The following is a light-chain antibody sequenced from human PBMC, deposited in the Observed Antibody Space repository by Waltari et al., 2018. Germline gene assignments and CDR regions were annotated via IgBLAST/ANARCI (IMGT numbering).Light chain of an antibody. CDR1: QSVSRT. Sequence: EIVLTQSPGTLSLSPGERATLSCRASQSVSRTLAWYQQKPGQAPRLLIYGACTRATGIPDRFSGSGSGTDFSLTISRLEPEDFAVYYCQHYVRLPVTFGQGTKVEIK. J-gene: IGKJ1*01. CDR2: GAC. V-gene: IGKV3-20*01. CDR3: QHYVRLPVT.